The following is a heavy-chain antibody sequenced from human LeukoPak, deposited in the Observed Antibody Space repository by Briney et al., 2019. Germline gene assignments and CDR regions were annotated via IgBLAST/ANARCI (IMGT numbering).Heavy chain of an antibody. J-gene: IGHJ4*02. CDR1: GFTFSSYG. CDR2: IWYDGSNK. CDR3: ATDSSGHLFDY. Sequence: GGSLRLSCAASGFTFSSYGMHWVRQAPGKGLEWVAVIWYDGSNKYYADSVKGRFTISRDNSKNTLYLQMNSLRAEDTAVYYCATDSSGHLFDYWGQGTLVTVSS. V-gene: IGHV3-33*01. D-gene: IGHD3-22*01.